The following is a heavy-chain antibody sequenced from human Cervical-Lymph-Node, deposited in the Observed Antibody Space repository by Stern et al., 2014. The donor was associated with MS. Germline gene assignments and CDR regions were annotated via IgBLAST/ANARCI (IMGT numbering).Heavy chain of an antibody. J-gene: IGHJ3*02. CDR1: GGTFSSYT. CDR2: IIANVGIT. Sequence: VQLLESGAEVKKPGSSVKVSCKASGGTFSSYTITWVRQAPGQGLEWMGRIIANVGITDYAQKFQGRVTITRDKSTSTAYMELSRLRSEDSAVYYCARESTGDAFDIWGQGTMVTVSS. V-gene: IGHV1-69*09. CDR3: ARESTGDAFDI. D-gene: IGHD3-10*01.